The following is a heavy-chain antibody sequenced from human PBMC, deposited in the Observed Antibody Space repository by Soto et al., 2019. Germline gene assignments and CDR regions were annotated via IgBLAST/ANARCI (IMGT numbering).Heavy chain of an antibody. CDR3: ARNGKSSVISKTYGMDV. CDR2: IDPSDSYT. D-gene: IGHD1-1*01. CDR1: GYRFGSQW. V-gene: IGHV5-10-1*01. J-gene: IGHJ6*02. Sequence: PGESLKISCKGSGYRFGSQWISWVRQVPGKGLEWMGRIDPSDSYTSYSPSFQGHVTISTDNSISTAYLQWSSLKASDTAMYYCARNGKSSVISKTYGMDVWGQGTTVTVSS.